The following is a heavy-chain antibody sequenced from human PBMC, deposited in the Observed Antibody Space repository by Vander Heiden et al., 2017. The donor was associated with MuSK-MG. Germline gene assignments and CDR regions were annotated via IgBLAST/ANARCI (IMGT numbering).Heavy chain of an antibody. Sequence: QVQLVQSGAEVKKPGSSVKVSCKASGDTFSSYAISWVRQAPGQGLEWMGGIIPIFGTANYAQKVQGRVTITADKSTSTAYMELRSMRSEETAVYYCARGDQRPADNAFDIWGQGTMVTVSS. J-gene: IGHJ3*02. D-gene: IGHD6-25*01. V-gene: IGHV1-69*06. CDR1: GDTFSSYA. CDR2: IIPIFGTA. CDR3: ARGDQRPADNAFDI.